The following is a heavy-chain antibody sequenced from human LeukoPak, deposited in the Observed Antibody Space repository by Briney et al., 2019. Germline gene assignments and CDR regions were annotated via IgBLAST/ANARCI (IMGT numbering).Heavy chain of an antibody. CDR1: GYTFTIYG. CDR2: ISAYKGNT. V-gene: IGHV1-18*01. D-gene: IGHD3-3*01. CDR3: ARDQNYDFWSGYYPYYYYYMDG. J-gene: IGHJ6*03. Sequence: ASVTVSFKASGYTFTIYGIGWVRQAPGQGVAGMGWISAYKGNTNYAQKLQGRVTMTTDTSTRTAYMELRSLRSDDTAVYYCARDQNYDFWSGYYPYYYYYMDGWGNGTTVPVS.